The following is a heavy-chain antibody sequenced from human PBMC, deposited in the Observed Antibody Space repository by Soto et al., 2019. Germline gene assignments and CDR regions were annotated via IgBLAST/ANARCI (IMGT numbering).Heavy chain of an antibody. D-gene: IGHD3-9*01. CDR1: GGSISSGGYY. J-gene: IGHJ6*02. V-gene: IGHV4-31*03. Sequence: SETLSLTCTVSGGSISSGGYYWSWIRQHPGKGLEWIGYIYYSGSTYYNPSLKSRVTISVDTSKNQFSLKLSSVTAADTAVYYCARVKXYYDILTGPYYYYGMDVWGQGTTVTVSS. CDR2: IYYSGST. CDR3: ARVKXYYDILTGPYYYYGMDV.